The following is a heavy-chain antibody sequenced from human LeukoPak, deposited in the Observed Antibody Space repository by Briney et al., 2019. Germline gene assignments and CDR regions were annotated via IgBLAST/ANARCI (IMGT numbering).Heavy chain of an antibody. CDR1: GYTFTSYG. CDR2: ISAYNGNT. CDR3: ASSVILTGYYTDYYYGMDV. V-gene: IGHV1-18*04. Sequence: GASVKVSCKASGYTFTSYGISWVRQAPGQGLEWMGLISAYNGNTNYAQKLQGRVTMTTDTSTSTAYMELRSLRSDDTAVYYCASSVILTGYYTDYYYGMDVWGKGTTVTVSS. J-gene: IGHJ6*04. D-gene: IGHD3-9*01.